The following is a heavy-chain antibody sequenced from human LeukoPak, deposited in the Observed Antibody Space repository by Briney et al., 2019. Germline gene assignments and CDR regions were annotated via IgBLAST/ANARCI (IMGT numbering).Heavy chain of an antibody. CDR3: ARDLGHYYDTSDNWFDP. J-gene: IGHJ5*02. CDR1: GFTFSSYG. Sequence: GGSLRLSCAASGFTFSSYGMHWVRQAPGKGLVWVSRINSDGINTSYADSVKGRFTISRDNAKNTLNLQMNSLRAEDTAVYYCARDLGHYYDTSDNWFDPWGQGTLVIVSS. V-gene: IGHV3-74*01. D-gene: IGHD3-22*01. CDR2: INSDGINT.